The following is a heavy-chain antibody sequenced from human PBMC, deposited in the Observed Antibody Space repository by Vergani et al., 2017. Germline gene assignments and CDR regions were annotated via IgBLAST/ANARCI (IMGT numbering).Heavy chain of an antibody. CDR2: ISSSSSTI. Sequence: EVQLVESGGGLVQPGGSLRLSCAASGFTFSSYSMNWVRQAPGKGLEWVSYISSSSSTIYYADSVKGRFTISRDNAKNSLYLQMNSLRDEDTAVYYCARDSQSLIAVAGYFDYWGQGTLVTVSS. CDR1: GFTFSSYS. V-gene: IGHV3-48*02. J-gene: IGHJ4*02. D-gene: IGHD6-19*01. CDR3: ARDSQSLIAVAGYFDY.